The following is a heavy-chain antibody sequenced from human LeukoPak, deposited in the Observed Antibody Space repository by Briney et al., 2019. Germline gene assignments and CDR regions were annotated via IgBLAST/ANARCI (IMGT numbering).Heavy chain of an antibody. CDR1: GYSFTSYG. CDR3: ARALEYGDSTNYYYYGMDV. J-gene: IGHJ6*02. V-gene: IGHV1-18*01. CDR2: ISAYNGNT. D-gene: IGHD4-17*01. Sequence: ASVKVSCKAPGYSFTSYGISWVRQAPGQRLEWMGWISAYNGNTNYAQKLQGRVTMTTDTSTSTAYMELRSLRSDDTAVYYCARALEYGDSTNYYYYGMDVWGQGTTVTVSS.